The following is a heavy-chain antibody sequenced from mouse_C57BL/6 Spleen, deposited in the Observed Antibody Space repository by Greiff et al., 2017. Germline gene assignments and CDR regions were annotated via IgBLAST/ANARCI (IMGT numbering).Heavy chain of an antibody. CDR1: GFTFSSYG. V-gene: IGHV5-6*01. CDR3: ARQGGSSYVEYYCDY. CDR2: ISSGGSYT. J-gene: IGHJ2*01. D-gene: IGHD1-1*01. Sequence: EVKLVESGGDLVKPGGSLKLSCAASGFTFSSYGMSWVRQTPDKRLEWVATISSGGSYTYYPDSVKGRFTISRANAKNTLYLQMSSLKSEDTAMYYCARQGGSSYVEYYCDYWGQGTTLTVSS.